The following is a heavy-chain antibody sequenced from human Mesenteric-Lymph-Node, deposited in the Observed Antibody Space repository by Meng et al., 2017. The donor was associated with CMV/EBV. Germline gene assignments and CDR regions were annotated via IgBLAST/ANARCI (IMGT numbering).Heavy chain of an antibody. CDR1: GFSFADYG. J-gene: IGHJ4*02. CDR3: AKVAYGDYEIDY. V-gene: IGHV3-30*02. Sequence: GESLKISCAASGFSFADYGMSWVRQAPGKGLEWVAFIRYDGSHKFYADSVKGRFTISRDNSKNTLYLQLNSLRPEDTALYYCAKVAYGDYEIDYWGQGTLVTVSS. D-gene: IGHD4-17*01. CDR2: IRYDGSHK.